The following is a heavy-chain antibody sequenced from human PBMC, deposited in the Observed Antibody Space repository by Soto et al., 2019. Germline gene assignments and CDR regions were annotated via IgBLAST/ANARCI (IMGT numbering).Heavy chain of an antibody. Sequence: QVQLVQSGAEVKKPGASVKVSCKASGYTFTTYGISWVRQAPGQGLEWMGWTSAYNGNTNYAQKLQGRVTMTTDTATSTAYVERRSLRSDDTAVYYCARAPGGIGVDYLGQGTLVTVSS. CDR3: ARAPGGIGVDY. CDR2: TSAYNGNT. CDR1: GYTFTTYG. D-gene: IGHD3-16*01. V-gene: IGHV1-18*01. J-gene: IGHJ4*02.